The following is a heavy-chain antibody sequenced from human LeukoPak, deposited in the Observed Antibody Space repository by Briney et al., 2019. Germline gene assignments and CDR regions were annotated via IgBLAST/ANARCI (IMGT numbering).Heavy chain of an antibody. CDR3: ARLPGCSGADCFRAFDI. Sequence: KASETLSLTCTVSDDSITSYYWIWIRQPPGKGLEWIGYIHHSGSANYNPSLRSRITMSVDTSKNHFSLSLTSVTAADTAVYYCARLPGCSGADCFRAFDIWGHGTMVTVSS. D-gene: IGHD2-21*02. J-gene: IGHJ3*02. CDR2: IHHSGSA. CDR1: DDSITSYY. V-gene: IGHV4-59*08.